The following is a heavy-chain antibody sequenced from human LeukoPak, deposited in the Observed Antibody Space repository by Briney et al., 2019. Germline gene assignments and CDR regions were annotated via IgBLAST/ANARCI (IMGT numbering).Heavy chain of an antibody. CDR1: GYTFTGYY. CDR3: ARDVKWYSSGWYVFGGFDY. V-gene: IGHV1-2*02. D-gene: IGHD6-19*01. Sequence: ASVKVSCKASGYTFTGYYMHWVRQAPGQGLEWMGWINPNSGGTKYAQKFQGRVTMTRDTSISTAYMELSRLRSDDTAVYYCARDVKWYSSGWYVFGGFDYWGQGTLVTVSS. CDR2: INPNSGGT. J-gene: IGHJ4*02.